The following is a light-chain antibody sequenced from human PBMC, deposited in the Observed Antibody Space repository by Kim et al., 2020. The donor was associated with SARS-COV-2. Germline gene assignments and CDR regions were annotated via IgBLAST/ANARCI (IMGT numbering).Light chain of an antibody. Sequence: PFLCPGETATHSCRARHSIRSSYLAWYQQKPGQAPRLLIYGASRRATGIPDRFSGSGSGTGFTLTINRLEPEDFAVYYCQQSGEGFGQGTKVDIK. V-gene: IGKV3-20*01. CDR2: GAS. CDR3: QQSGEG. CDR1: HSIRSSY. J-gene: IGKJ1*01.